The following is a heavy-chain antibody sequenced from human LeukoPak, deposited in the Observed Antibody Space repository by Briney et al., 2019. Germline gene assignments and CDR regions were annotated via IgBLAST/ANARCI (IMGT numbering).Heavy chain of an antibody. V-gene: IGHV3-21*01. J-gene: IGHJ4*02. D-gene: IGHD6-19*01. Sequence: PGGSLRLSCAASGFTFSSYSMNWVRQAPGKGLEWVSSISSSSSYIYYADSVKGRFTISRDNAKNSLYLQMNSLRAEDTAVYYCARSSAVAGTLDHWGQGTLVTVSS. CDR2: ISSSSSYI. CDR3: ARSSAVAGTLDH. CDR1: GFTFSSYS.